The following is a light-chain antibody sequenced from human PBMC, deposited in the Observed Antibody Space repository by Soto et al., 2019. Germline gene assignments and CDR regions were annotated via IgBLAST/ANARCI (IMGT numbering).Light chain of an antibody. CDR3: CSYAGSSTVV. J-gene: IGLJ2*01. CDR2: ESS. CDR1: SSDVGSYNL. V-gene: IGLV2-23*01. Sequence: QSVLTQPASVSGSPGQSITISCTGTSSDVGSYNLVSWYQQHPGKAPKLMIYESSKRPSGVSNRFSGSKSGNTASLTISGLQAEDEADYYCCSYAGSSTVVFGGGTKLTV.